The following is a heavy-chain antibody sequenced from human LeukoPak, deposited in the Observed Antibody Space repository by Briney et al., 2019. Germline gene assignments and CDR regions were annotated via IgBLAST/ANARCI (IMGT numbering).Heavy chain of an antibody. J-gene: IGHJ5*02. CDR1: GYTFSTSG. Sequence: ASVNVSCKASGYTFSTSGIAWVRQAPGQGLAWMGWISAYTGDTDYAQNLQGRVTMTTDTSTNTAYMELGSLRSDDTAVYYCARYRLSDSPINWFDPWGQGTLVTVSS. CDR2: ISAYTGDT. D-gene: IGHD3-22*01. V-gene: IGHV1-18*01. CDR3: ARYRLSDSPINWFDP.